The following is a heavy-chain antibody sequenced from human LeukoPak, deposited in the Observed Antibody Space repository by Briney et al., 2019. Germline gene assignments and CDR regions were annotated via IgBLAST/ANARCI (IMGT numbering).Heavy chain of an antibody. CDR3: AVGITILGVAASFDS. D-gene: IGHD3-3*01. V-gene: IGHV4-34*01. CDR2: INHSGST. J-gene: IGHJ4*02. CDR1: GGSFSGYY. Sequence: SETLSLTCAVYGGSFSGYYWSWIRQPPGKGLEWIGEINHSGSTNYNPSLKSRVTISVDTSKNQFSLKLSSVTDADTAVYYCAVGITILGVAASFDSWGQGNLVIVSS.